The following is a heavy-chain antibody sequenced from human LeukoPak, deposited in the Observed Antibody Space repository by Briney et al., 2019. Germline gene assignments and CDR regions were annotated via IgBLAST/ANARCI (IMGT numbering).Heavy chain of an antibody. D-gene: IGHD6-13*01. J-gene: IGHJ3*02. CDR1: GYTFTSYY. Sequence: ASVKVSCKASGYTFTSYYMHWVRQAPGQGLEWMGIINPSGGSTSYAQKFQGRVTMTRDTSTSTVYMEPSSLRSEDTAVYYCARLIAAAGTRDDAFDIWGQGTMVTVSS. CDR2: INPSGGST. V-gene: IGHV1-46*01. CDR3: ARLIAAAGTRDDAFDI.